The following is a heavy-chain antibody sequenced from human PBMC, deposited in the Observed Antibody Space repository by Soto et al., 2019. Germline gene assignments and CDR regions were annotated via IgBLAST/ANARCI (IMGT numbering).Heavy chain of an antibody. Sequence: EVQLVESGGGLVQPGGSLKLSCAASGFIFSGSAVHWVRQASGKGLEWVGRILSKAGNYATAYPASMKGRFTISRDDSENPGFLQMNSLKTEDTAVYYCIRGGSPYYYDYWGQGTLVAVSS. V-gene: IGHV3-73*01. J-gene: IGHJ4*02. CDR1: GFIFSGSA. CDR2: ILSKAGNYAT. CDR3: IRGGSPYYYDY.